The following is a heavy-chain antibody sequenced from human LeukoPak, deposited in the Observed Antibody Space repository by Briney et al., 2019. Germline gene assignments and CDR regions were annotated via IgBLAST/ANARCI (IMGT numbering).Heavy chain of an antibody. CDR1: GFTFSSYE. Sequence: GGSLRLSCAASGFTFSSYEMNWVRQAPGTGLVWVSRITDDATTTYADSVKGRFTISRDNARNTLYLQMNSLRAEDTSVYYCVRDRVGPDYWGQGTPVTVSS. J-gene: IGHJ4*02. CDR3: VRDRVGPDY. D-gene: IGHD1-26*01. CDR2: ITDDATT. V-gene: IGHV3-74*03.